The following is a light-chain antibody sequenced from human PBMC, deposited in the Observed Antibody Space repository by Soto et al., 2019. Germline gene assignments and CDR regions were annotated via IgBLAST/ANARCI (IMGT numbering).Light chain of an antibody. CDR1: QSVSSSY. CDR2: AAS. J-gene: IGKJ1*01. CDR3: QKYGSSPWK. Sequence: EIVLTHSPGTLSFSPWERATLSCRSSQSVSSSYLVWHQQKPGQAPRLLIYAASRRATGIPDRFSGSGSGTNFTLTISRLEPEDFAVYYCQKYGSSPWKFGQGTKVDIK. V-gene: IGKV3-20*01.